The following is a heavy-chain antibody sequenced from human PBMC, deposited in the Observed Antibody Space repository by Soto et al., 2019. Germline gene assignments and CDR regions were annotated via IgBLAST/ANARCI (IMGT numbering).Heavy chain of an antibody. V-gene: IGHV1-2*02. CDR1: GDNLGAYY. D-gene: IGHD1-26*01. J-gene: IGHJ6*02. CDR2: MDPITGGT. CDR3: ARGRDAASQYYTPQAIDV. Sequence: GASVNDSCKASGDNLGAYYTYWVRQATGRGLEWGGLMDPITGGTDYEESLRDRVTMTRDTSINTAYMELRRLRSDDTAIYFCARGRDAASQYYTPQAIDVWGQGTKVTVS.